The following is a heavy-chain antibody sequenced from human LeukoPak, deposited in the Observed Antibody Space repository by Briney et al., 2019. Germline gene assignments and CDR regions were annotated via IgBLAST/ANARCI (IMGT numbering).Heavy chain of an antibody. CDR3: AREVVDDSSGYYHFDY. Sequence: SETLSLTCTVSGGSISSSSYYWGWIRQPPGKGLEWIGSIYYSGSTYYNPSLKSRVTISVDRSKNQFSLKLSSVTAADTAVYYCAREVVDDSSGYYHFDYWGQGTLVTVSS. V-gene: IGHV4-39*07. J-gene: IGHJ4*02. CDR2: IYYSGST. D-gene: IGHD3-22*01. CDR1: GGSISSSSYY.